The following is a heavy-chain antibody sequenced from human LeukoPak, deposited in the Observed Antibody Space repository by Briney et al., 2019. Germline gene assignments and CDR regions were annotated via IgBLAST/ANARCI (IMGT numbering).Heavy chain of an antibody. CDR1: GFTFSNYG. J-gene: IGHJ4*02. V-gene: IGHV3-30*02. CDR3: ARAVTGYYDRPSDY. D-gene: IGHD3-22*01. Sequence: PGGSLRLSCAASGFTFSNYGMHWVRQAPGKGLEWVALIWYDGSKKYYADSVKGRFTISRDNSKNTLYLQMNSLRAEDTAVYYCARAVTGYYDRPSDYWGQGTLVTVFS. CDR2: IWYDGSKK.